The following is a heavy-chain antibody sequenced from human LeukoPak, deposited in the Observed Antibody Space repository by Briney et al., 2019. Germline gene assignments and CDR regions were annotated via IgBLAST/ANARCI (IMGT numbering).Heavy chain of an antibody. V-gene: IGHV4-61*02. Sequence: SETLSLTCTVSGGSISTGTYYWSWIRQPAGKGLEWIGRIYTTGTTNYNPSLKSRVTMSLDTSKNQFSLRLTSVTAADTAVYYCARGASGDNLSDPWGQGTLVTVSS. CDR1: GGSISTGTYY. D-gene: IGHD1-26*01. CDR3: ARGASGDNLSDP. CDR2: IYTTGTT. J-gene: IGHJ5*02.